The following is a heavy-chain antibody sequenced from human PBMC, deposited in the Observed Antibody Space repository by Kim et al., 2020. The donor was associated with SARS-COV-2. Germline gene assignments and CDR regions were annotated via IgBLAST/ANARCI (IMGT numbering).Heavy chain of an antibody. J-gene: IGHJ5*02. D-gene: IGHD3-10*01. CDR1: GFTFSSYG. CDR2: IWYDGSNK. CDR3: ARDGPLLWFGEPRSWFDP. Sequence: GGSLRLSCAASGFTFSSYGMHWVRQAPGKGLEWVAVIWYDGSNKYYADSVKGRFTISRDNSKNTLYLQMNSLRAEDTAVYYCARDGPLLWFGEPRSWFDPWGQGTLVTVSS. V-gene: IGHV3-33*01.